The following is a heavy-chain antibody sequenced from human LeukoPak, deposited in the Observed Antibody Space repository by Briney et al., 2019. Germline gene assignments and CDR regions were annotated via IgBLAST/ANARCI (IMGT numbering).Heavy chain of an antibody. CDR1: GFTFSGSA. Sequence: GGSLRLSCAASGFTFSGSAMHWVRQASGKGLEWVGRIRSKANSYATAYAASVKGRFTISRDDSKNTAYLQMNSPKTEDTAVYYCTRGSSGYPLDYWGQGTLVTVSS. CDR3: TRGSSGYPLDY. V-gene: IGHV3-73*01. CDR2: IRSKANSYAT. D-gene: IGHD3-22*01. J-gene: IGHJ4*02.